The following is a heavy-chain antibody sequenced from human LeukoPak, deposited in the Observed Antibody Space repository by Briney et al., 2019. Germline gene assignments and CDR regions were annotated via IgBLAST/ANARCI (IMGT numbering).Heavy chain of an antibody. CDR2: MHPGNSDI. D-gene: IGHD4-17*01. CDR3: ATRTYGAFDAFDI. Sequence: GESLKISCKGSGYNLSSNWIAWVRQMPGKGLEWMGIMHPGNSDIRYSPSFQGQVTISADTSIGTAYLQWTSLKASDTAMYYCATRTYGAFDAFDIWAQGTMVTVSS. V-gene: IGHV5-51*01. CDR1: GYNLSSNW. J-gene: IGHJ3*02.